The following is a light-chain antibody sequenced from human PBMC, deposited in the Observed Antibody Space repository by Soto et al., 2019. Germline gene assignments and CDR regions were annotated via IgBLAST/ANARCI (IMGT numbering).Light chain of an antibody. CDR2: EVN. V-gene: IGLV2-8*01. J-gene: IGLJ3*02. Sequence: QSALTQPPSASGSPGQSVTISCTGTSSDVGGYNSVSWYQQHPGRAPKLLIFEVNKRPSGVPDRFSASKSDNTASLTVSGLEAEDEANYYFTAYGGGRILVFGGGTKVTVL. CDR1: SSDVGGYNS. CDR3: TAYGGGRILV.